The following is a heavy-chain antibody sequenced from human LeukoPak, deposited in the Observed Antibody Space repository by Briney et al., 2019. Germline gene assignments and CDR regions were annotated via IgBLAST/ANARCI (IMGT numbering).Heavy chain of an antibody. Sequence: ASVKVSCKASGYTFTSYYMHWVRQAPGQGLEWMGIINPSGGSTSYAQKFQGRVTMTEDTSTDTAYMELSSLRSEDTAVYYCATDLAIYSGYAREDYWGQGTLVTVSS. J-gene: IGHJ4*02. V-gene: IGHV1-46*01. CDR1: GYTFTSYY. CDR2: INPSGGST. CDR3: ATDLAIYSGYAREDY. D-gene: IGHD5-12*01.